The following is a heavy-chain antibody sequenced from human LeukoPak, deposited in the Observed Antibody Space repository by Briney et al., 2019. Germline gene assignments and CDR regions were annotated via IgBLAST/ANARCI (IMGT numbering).Heavy chain of an antibody. V-gene: IGHV3-7*01. CDR2: IKQDGSEK. Sequence: GGSLRLSCAIFGFTFSSYCMSWVRQAPGKGLEWVANIKQDGSEKYYVDSVKGRFTISRDNAKNSLYLQMNSLRAEDTAVYYCARDRAVTTVSYWYFDLWGRGTLVTVSS. D-gene: IGHD4-17*01. J-gene: IGHJ2*01. CDR1: GFTFSSYC. CDR3: ARDRAVTTVSYWYFDL.